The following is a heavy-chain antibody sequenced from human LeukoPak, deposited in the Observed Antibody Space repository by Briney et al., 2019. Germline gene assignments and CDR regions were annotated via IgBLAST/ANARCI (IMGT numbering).Heavy chain of an antibody. CDR3: ARPPIFRRSGTHVDV. CDR2: ISGSGGRT. V-gene: IGHV3-23*01. J-gene: IGHJ6*02. Sequence: ETLSLTCTVSGGSISSYYWSWVRQAPGKGLEWVSAISGSGGRTYYADSVKGRFTISRDNSKNTLYLQMNSLRAADTAVHYCARPPIFRRSGTHVDVCGQGTTVTVSS. CDR1: GGSISSYY. D-gene: IGHD1-14*01.